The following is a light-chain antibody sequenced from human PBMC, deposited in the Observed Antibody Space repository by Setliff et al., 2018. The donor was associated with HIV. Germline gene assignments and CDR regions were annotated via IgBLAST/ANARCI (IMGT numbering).Light chain of an antibody. Sequence: QSALTQPPSASGSPGQSVTISCTGASIGIGNYNYVSWYQHHPGKAPKLIIYQVTKRPSGVPDRFSGSKSANTASLTVSGLQAEDEADYYCSAYAGSNNYGVFGTGTKVTVL. CDR1: SIGIGNYNY. CDR2: QVT. J-gene: IGLJ1*01. V-gene: IGLV2-8*01. CDR3: SAYAGSNNYGV.